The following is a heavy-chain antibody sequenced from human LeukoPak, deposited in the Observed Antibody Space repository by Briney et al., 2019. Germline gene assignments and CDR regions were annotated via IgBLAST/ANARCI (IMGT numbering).Heavy chain of an antibody. J-gene: IGHJ4*02. D-gene: IGHD1-1*01. Sequence: GGSLRLSCAASGFTFSRYAMTWVRQAPGKGLEWVSVISGSGGTTDYADSVKGRFTISRDSSKNTLYLQMESLRAEDTAVYYCAKELERTLLEYWGQGTLVTVSS. CDR1: GFTFSRYA. CDR2: ISGSGGTT. CDR3: AKELERTLLEY. V-gene: IGHV3-23*01.